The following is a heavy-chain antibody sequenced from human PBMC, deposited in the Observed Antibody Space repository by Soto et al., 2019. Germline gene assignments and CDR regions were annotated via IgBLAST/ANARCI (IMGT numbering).Heavy chain of an antibody. J-gene: IGHJ4*02. V-gene: IGHV3-30*18. Sequence: VQLVESGGGVVQPGRSLRLSCAASGFTFSDYAMHWVRQAPGKGLVWVAVVSHDGRNTHYADSVKGRFTISRDSSKNTVSLGMTSLRAEDTAVYYCAKGGRQWLVTSDFNYWGQGALVTVSS. CDR1: GFTFSDYA. CDR2: VSHDGRNT. CDR3: AKGGRQWLVTSDFNY. D-gene: IGHD6-19*01.